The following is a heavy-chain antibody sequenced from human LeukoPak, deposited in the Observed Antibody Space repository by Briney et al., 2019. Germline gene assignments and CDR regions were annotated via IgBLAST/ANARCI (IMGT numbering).Heavy chain of an antibody. Sequence: ASVKVSCTASGYTFTGYDMHWVRQAPGQGLEWMGWINPNSGGTNYAQKFQGRVTMTRDTSISTAYMELSRLGSDDTAVYYCARDQHYYGSGTTMDVWGQGTTVTVSS. CDR1: GYTFTGYD. J-gene: IGHJ6*02. CDR2: INPNSGGT. V-gene: IGHV1-2*02. D-gene: IGHD3-10*01. CDR3: ARDQHYYGSGTTMDV.